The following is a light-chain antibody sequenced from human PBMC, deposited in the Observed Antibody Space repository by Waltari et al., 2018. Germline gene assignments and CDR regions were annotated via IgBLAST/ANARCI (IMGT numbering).Light chain of an antibody. Sequence: SCELTQPPSLSVSSGQTARFTSSGDKVVTNFVTWYQQKPGQSPLLGMYQDSQRPPGIPERFSGSSYGPTATLTISGAQPMDEADYYCQAWDTLSAWVFGAGTKVNVI. CDR3: QAWDTLSAWV. CDR2: QDS. J-gene: IGLJ1*01. CDR1: KVVTNF. V-gene: IGLV3-1*01.